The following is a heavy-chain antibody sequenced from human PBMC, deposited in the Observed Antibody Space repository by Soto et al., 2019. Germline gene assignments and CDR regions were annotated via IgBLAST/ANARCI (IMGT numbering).Heavy chain of an antibody. CDR2: ISGSGTTA. D-gene: IGHD6-19*01. CDR1: GLIFSSYA. V-gene: IGHV3-23*01. J-gene: IGHJ3*02. Sequence: EVQLLESGGGLVQPGGSLRLSCAASGLIFSSYAMSWVRQAPGKGLEWVSAISGSGTTAYYADSVKGRFTFSRDNSKNTMYLQMNSLRAEDTAVYYCAKTTDGWFSAFEIWGQGTMVIASS. CDR3: AKTTDGWFSAFEI.